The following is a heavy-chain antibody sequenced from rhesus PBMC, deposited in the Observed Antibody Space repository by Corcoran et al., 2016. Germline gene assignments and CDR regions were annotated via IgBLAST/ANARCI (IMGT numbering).Heavy chain of an antibody. CDR1: GGSISGYY. CDR3: ARNFMGFPDSSSSDHFDY. V-gene: IGHV4-165*02. Sequence: QVQLQESGPGLVKPSETLSLTCAVSGGSISGYYCNWIRQPPGKGLEWIGYIGGSSGSTCYNPSLTSRVTIATYTSKNQFSLKLSSVTAADTAVYYCARNFMGFPDSSSSDHFDYWGQGVLVTVSS. CDR2: IGGSSGST. D-gene: IGHD6-43*01. J-gene: IGHJ4*01.